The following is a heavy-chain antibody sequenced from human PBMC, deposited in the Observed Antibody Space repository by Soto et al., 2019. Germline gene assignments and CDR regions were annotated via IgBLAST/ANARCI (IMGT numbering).Heavy chain of an antibody. Sequence: EVQLVESGGGLVKPGGSLRLSCAASGFTFSSYSMNWVRQAPGKGLEWVSSISSSSSYIYYADSVKGRFTISRDNAKNSLYLQMNSLRAEDTAVYYCARDFSGGSCRGGYWGQGTLVTVSS. CDR3: ARDFSGGSCRGGY. J-gene: IGHJ4*02. V-gene: IGHV3-21*01. D-gene: IGHD2-15*01. CDR2: ISSSSSYI. CDR1: GFTFSSYS.